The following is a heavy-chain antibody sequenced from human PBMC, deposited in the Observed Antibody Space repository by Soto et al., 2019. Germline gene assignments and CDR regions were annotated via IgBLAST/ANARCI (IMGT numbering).Heavy chain of an antibody. CDR1: GFTFSSYA. D-gene: IGHD5-18*01. J-gene: IGHJ4*02. CDR3: AKDVDTAMNY. V-gene: IGHV3-30-3*02. CDR2: ISSDGSNK. Sequence: QVQLVESGGGVVQPGRSLRLSCAASGFTFSSYAMHWVRQAPGKGLEWVAVISSDGSNKYYADSVKGRFTIPRDNSKNTLYRQMNSLRAEDTAVYYCAKDVDTAMNYWGQGTLVTVSS.